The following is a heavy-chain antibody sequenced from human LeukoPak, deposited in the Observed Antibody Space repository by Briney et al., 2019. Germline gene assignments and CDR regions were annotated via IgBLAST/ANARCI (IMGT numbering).Heavy chain of an antibody. CDR1: GFTFSSYW. D-gene: IGHD2-15*01. J-gene: IGHJ4*02. Sequence: GGSLRLSCVASGFTFSSYWMDWVRQLPGKGLVWVSRIHSDGTTTNYADSVKGRFTISRDNVKNTLYLQMNSLRVEDTAVYYCARDIAYCSGTSCSPGEEFDLWGQGTLVTVSS. CDR3: ARDIAYCSGTSCSPGEEFDL. CDR2: IHSDGTTT. V-gene: IGHV3-74*01.